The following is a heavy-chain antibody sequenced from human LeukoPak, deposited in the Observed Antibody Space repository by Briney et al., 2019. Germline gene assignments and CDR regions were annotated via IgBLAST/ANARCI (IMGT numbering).Heavy chain of an antibody. V-gene: IGHV4-34*01. CDR3: ASYYGSGIDY. CDR2: INHSGST. Sequence: SETLSLTCAVYGGSLSGYYWSWIRQPPGKGLEWIGEINHSGSTNYNPSLKSRVTMSVDTSKTQFSLNLTSVTAADTAMYYCASYYGSGIDYWGQGTLVTVSS. J-gene: IGHJ4*02. CDR1: GGSLSGYY. D-gene: IGHD3-10*01.